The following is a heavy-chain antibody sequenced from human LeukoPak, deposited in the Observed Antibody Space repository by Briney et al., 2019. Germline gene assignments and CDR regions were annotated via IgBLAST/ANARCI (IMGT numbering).Heavy chain of an antibody. CDR3: ARTYYYDSSGYYEYFQH. D-gene: IGHD3-22*01. CDR1: GYTFTGYY. Sequence: GASVKVSCKASGYTFTGYYMHWVRQAPGQGLEWMGWINPNSGGTSYAQKFQGRVTMTRDTSISTAYMELSRLRSDDTAVYYCARTYYYDSSGYYEYFQHWGQGTLVTVSS. CDR2: INPNSGGT. J-gene: IGHJ1*01. V-gene: IGHV1-2*02.